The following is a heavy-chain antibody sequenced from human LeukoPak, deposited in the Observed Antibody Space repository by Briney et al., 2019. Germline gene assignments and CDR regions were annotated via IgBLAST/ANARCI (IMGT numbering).Heavy chain of an antibody. Sequence: LETLSLTCTVSGGSISSYYWSWIRQPPGKGLEWIGYIYYSGSTNYNPSLKSRVTISVDTSKNQFSLKLSSVTAADTAVYYCAGQTGIVVVPAAMGAFDIWGQGTMVTVSS. J-gene: IGHJ3*02. CDR1: GGSISSYY. V-gene: IGHV4-59*08. D-gene: IGHD2-2*01. CDR3: AGQTGIVVVPAAMGAFDI. CDR2: IYYSGST.